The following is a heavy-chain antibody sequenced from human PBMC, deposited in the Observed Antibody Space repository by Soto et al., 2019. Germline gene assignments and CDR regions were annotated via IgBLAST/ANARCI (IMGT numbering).Heavy chain of an antibody. Sequence: QMQLVQSGPEVKKPGTSVKVSCKASGFTFSSSAMQWVRQARGQRLEWIGWIVVGSGNTNYAQKFQERXXMXRXXSTSTAYMELSSLKSEDTAVYYCAADLGYRGWFDPWGQGTLVTVSS. J-gene: IGHJ5*02. CDR3: AADLGYRGWFDP. CDR2: IVVGSGNT. V-gene: IGHV1-58*02. CDR1: GFTFSSSA. D-gene: IGHD3-16*01.